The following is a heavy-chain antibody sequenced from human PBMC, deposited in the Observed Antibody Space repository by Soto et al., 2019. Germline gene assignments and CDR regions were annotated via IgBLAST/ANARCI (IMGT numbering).Heavy chain of an antibody. CDR2: IYYSGST. CDR3: APRWFGEGNY. D-gene: IGHD3-10*01. J-gene: IGHJ4*02. V-gene: IGHV4-39*01. Sequence: SQTLSLTCTVSGGSISRSGYYWDWLRQPPGKGLEWIGSIYYSGSTYYNPSLKSRVTMSVDTSKNQFSLKLSSVTAADTAVYLRAPRWFGEGNYRGQGPMGTVSS. CDR1: GGSISRSGYY.